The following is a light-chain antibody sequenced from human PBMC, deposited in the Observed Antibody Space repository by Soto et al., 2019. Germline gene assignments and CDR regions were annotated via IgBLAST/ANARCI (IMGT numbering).Light chain of an antibody. V-gene: IGKV3D-15*01. CDR2: GAS. Sequence: EIVMTQSPATLSVSPGERATLSCRASQSVSGNLAWYQQKPGQAPRILIYGASTRATGIPARFSGSGSGTEFTLTISSLQSEDFAVYYCQQYNNLPPTFGQGTKVEIK. J-gene: IGKJ1*01. CDR1: QSVSGN. CDR3: QQYNNLPPT.